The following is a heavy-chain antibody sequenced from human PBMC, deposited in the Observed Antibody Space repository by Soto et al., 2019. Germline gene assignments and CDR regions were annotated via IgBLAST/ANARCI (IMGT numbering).Heavy chain of an antibody. Sequence: PSETLSLTCTVSGGSISSYYWSWIRQPPGKGLEWIGYIYYSGSTNYNPSLKSRVTISVDTSKNQFSLKLSSVTAADTAVYYCARGRFVYSWFDPWGQGTLVTVSS. V-gene: IGHV4-59*12. CDR1: GGSISSYY. D-gene: IGHD2-15*01. CDR3: ARGRFVYSWFDP. J-gene: IGHJ5*02. CDR2: IYYSGST.